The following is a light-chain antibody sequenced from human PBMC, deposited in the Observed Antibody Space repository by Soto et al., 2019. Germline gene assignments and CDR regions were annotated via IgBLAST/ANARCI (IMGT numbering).Light chain of an antibody. CDR1: SSDVGGYNS. V-gene: IGLV2-14*01. J-gene: IGLJ3*02. CDR3: GSYTSSSTWV. Sequence: QSAVTQPASVSGSPGQSITISCPGTSSDVGGYNSVSWYQQHPGKAPKLMIYEVSNRPSGLSNRFSGSKSGNTASLTISGLQAEDEADYYCGSYTSSSTWVFGGGTKLTVL. CDR2: EVS.